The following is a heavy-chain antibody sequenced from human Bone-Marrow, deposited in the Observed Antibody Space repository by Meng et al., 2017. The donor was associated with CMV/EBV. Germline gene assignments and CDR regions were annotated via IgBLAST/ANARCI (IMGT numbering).Heavy chain of an antibody. CDR2: ISSSGSTI. D-gene: IGHD1-26*01. CDR1: GFTFSNAW. J-gene: IGHJ4*02. Sequence: GGSLRLSCAASGFTFSNAWMSWVRQAPGKGLEWVSYISSSGSTIYYADSVKGRFTISRDNAKNSLYLQMNSLRAEDTAVYYCARAPRGSPGNYWGQGTLVTVSS. V-gene: IGHV3-11*04. CDR3: ARAPRGSPGNY.